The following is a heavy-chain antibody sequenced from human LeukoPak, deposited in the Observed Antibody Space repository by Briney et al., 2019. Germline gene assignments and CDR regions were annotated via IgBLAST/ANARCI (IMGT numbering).Heavy chain of an antibody. V-gene: IGHV4-4*02. J-gene: IGHJ4*02. Sequence: PSGTLSLTCIVSGGPISSLNLWSWLRQPPGKGLEWIGEMYLGGTTNFNPALKSRVTILIDKSKNQLSLQLTSVTPADTAVYYCAGLEGRYSTDWFYFFDYWGQGALVTVSS. CDR1: GGPISSLNL. D-gene: IGHD6-19*01. CDR3: AGLEGRYSTDWFYFFDY. CDR2: MYLGGTT.